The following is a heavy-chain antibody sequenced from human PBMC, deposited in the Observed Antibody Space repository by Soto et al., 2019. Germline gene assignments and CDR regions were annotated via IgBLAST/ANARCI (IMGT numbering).Heavy chain of an antibody. J-gene: IGHJ5*02. Sequence: QVQLVQSGAEVKKPGASVKVSCRASGYTFTSYYMHCVRQAPGQGLEWMGIINPSGGSTSYAQKFQGRVNMTRDTSTSTVYMELSSLRSEDTAVYYCARERQWLFNWFDPWGQGTLVTVSS. V-gene: IGHV1-46*01. CDR1: GYTFTSYY. CDR2: INPSGGST. D-gene: IGHD6-19*01. CDR3: ARERQWLFNWFDP.